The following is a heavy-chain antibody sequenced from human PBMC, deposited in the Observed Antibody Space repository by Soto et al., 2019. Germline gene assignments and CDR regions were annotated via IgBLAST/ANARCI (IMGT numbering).Heavy chain of an antibody. Sequence: SETLSVACTVGGRSISNLSWSWIRQPPGKGLEWIGYISYIGNTNYNPSLKIRVSISVDTPKNQLSLILTSVTAADTAVYYCARAPMVLSRSYFDSWGQGTPVTVS. V-gene: IGHV4-59*01. CDR1: GRSISNLS. CDR3: ARAPMVLSRSYFDS. D-gene: IGHD2-8*01. J-gene: IGHJ4*02. CDR2: ISYIGNT.